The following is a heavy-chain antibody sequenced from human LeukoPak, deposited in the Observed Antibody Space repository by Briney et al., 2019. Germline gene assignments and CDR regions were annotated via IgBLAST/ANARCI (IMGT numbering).Heavy chain of an antibody. Sequence: SETLSLTCTVSGGSISSYYWSWIRQPPGKGLEWIGYIYYSGSTNYNPSLKSRVTISVDTSKNQFSLNLYSVTAADTAVYSCARLQLRFWYFDPWGRGTLVTVSS. CDR3: ARLQLRFWYFDP. V-gene: IGHV4-59*08. CDR1: GGSISSYY. CDR2: IYYSGST. D-gene: IGHD4-17*01. J-gene: IGHJ2*01.